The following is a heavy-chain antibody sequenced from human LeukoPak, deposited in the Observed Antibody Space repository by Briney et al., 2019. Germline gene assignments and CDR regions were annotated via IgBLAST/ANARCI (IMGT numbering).Heavy chain of an antibody. Sequence: SETLSLTCTVSGGSISSYYWSWIRQPPGKGLEWIGHIYTSGSTNYNPSLKSRVTISVDTSKNQFSLKLSSVTAADTAVYYCARRVHGYGPDYYYYYMDVWGKGTTVTVSS. CDR3: ARRVHGYGPDYYYYYMDV. V-gene: IGHV4-4*09. D-gene: IGHD5-18*01. CDR2: IYTSGST. J-gene: IGHJ6*03. CDR1: GGSISSYY.